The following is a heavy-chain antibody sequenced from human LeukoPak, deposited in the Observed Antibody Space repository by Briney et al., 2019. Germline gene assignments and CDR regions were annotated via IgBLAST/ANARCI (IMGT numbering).Heavy chain of an antibody. CDR1: GFTFSDYA. CDR3: GKEGGA. CDR2: IRYNGAAT. Sequence: GGSLRLSCEASGFTFSDYAMGWVRQAPGKGLEWVSAIRYNGAATFYTDSVGGRFTISRDNSKDMLYLQMNSLKVEDTATYYCGKEGGAWGQGTKVTVSS. V-gene: IGHV3-23*01. J-gene: IGHJ5*02. D-gene: IGHD3-16*01.